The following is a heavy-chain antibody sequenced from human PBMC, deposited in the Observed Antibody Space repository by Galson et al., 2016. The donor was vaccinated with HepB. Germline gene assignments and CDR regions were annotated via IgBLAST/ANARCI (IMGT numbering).Heavy chain of an antibody. D-gene: IGHD4-17*01. V-gene: IGHV4-39*01. Sequence: SETLSLTCSVSGESLRNTVYFWGWIRQTPGKGLDWIGSVTFRGDTYYKPSLQSRLRISFDKSNTQLSLKLSAVTVADSAIYYCARFALAVTTTWFDTWGQGLLVTVAS. CDR3: ARFALAVTTTWFDT. CDR2: VTFRGDT. J-gene: IGHJ5*02. CDR1: GESLRNTVYF.